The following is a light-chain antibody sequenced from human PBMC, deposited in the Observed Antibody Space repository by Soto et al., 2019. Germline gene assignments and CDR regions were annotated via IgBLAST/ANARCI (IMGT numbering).Light chain of an antibody. CDR1: QSVSSN. J-gene: IGKJ3*01. Sequence: EIVLTQSPATLSLSPGERATLSCRASQSVSSNVAWYQQKPGQAPRLLIYDASNRVTGITARFSGSGSGTDFTLTISSLEPEDFAVYYCHQRSNWLFTFGPGTKVDIK. CDR3: HQRSNWLFT. CDR2: DAS. V-gene: IGKV3-11*01.